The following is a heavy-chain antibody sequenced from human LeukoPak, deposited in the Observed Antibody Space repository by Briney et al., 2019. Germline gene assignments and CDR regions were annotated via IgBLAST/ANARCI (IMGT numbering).Heavy chain of an antibody. CDR1: GFTLDDYT. CDR2: IRGDGDGT. CDR3: AKLPRHYYYMDV. J-gene: IGHJ6*03. V-gene: IGHV3-43*01. Sequence: PGGSLRLSCAASGFTLDDYTMHWVRQAPGKGLEWVSVIRGDGDGTYYAFSVEGRFTISRDESKNTVDLQMDSLRAEDTAVYYCAKLPRHYYYMDVWGKGTTVTVSS.